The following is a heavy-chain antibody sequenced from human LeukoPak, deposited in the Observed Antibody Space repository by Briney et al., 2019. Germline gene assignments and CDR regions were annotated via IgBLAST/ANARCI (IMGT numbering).Heavy chain of an antibody. CDR3: ARDGSGELLYDY. CDR1: GDSISSSSYY. Sequence: SETLSLTCTVSGDSISSSSYYWGWIRQPPGKGLEWIGYIYYSGSTYYNPSLKSRVTISVDTSKNQFSLKLSSVTAADTAVYYCARDGSGELLYDYWGQGTLVTVSS. V-gene: IGHV4-30-4*08. D-gene: IGHD1-26*01. J-gene: IGHJ4*02. CDR2: IYYSGST.